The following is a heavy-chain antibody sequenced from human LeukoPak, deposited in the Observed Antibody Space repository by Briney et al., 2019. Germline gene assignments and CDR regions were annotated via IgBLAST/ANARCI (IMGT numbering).Heavy chain of an antibody. CDR3: ASSECGSCYPDY. D-gene: IGHD2-15*01. Sequence: ASVKVSCKASGYTFTSYAMHWVRQAPGQRLEWVGWINAGNGNTKYSQEFQGRVTITRDTSASTAYMELSSLRSEDMAVYYCASSECGSCYPDYWGQGTLVTVSS. CDR2: INAGNGNT. CDR1: GYTFTSYA. J-gene: IGHJ4*02. V-gene: IGHV1-3*03.